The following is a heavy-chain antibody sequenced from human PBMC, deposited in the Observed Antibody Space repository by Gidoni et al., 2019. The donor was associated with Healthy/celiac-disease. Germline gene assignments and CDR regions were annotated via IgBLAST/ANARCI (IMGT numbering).Heavy chain of an antibody. CDR3: ARDSGIAAAGIDP. D-gene: IGHD6-13*01. CDR1: GGSFSGYY. V-gene: IGHV4-34*01. Sequence: QVQLQQWGAGLLKPSETLSLTCAVYGGSFSGYYWSWIRQPPGKGLEWIGEINHSGSTNYNPSLKSRVTISVDTSKNQFSLKLSSVTAADTAVYYCARDSGIAAAGIDPWGQGTLVTVSS. J-gene: IGHJ5*02. CDR2: INHSGST.